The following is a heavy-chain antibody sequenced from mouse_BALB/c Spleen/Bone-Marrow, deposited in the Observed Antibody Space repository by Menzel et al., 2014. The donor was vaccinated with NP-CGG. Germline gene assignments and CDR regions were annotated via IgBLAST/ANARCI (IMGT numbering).Heavy chain of an antibody. Sequence: VKLMESGAELVKPGASVKLSCKASGYTFTSYYMYWVEQRPGQGLEWIGEINPSNGGTNFNEKFRSKATLTVDKSSSTAYMQLSSLTSEDSAVYYCTRSTMITYFDYWGQGTTLTVSS. V-gene: IGHV1S81*02. D-gene: IGHD2-4*01. CDR2: INPSNGGT. J-gene: IGHJ2*01. CDR1: GYTFTSYY. CDR3: TRSTMITYFDY.